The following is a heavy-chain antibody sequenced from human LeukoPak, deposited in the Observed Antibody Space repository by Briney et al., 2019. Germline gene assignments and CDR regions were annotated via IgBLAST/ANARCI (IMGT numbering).Heavy chain of an antibody. CDR2: ISSDGNHK. J-gene: IGHJ1*01. V-gene: IGHV3-30-3*01. D-gene: IGHD2-21*02. CDR1: GFTFSTSS. Sequence: GRSLRLSCAASGFTFSTSSMHWVRQTPGKGLDWVALISSDGNHKYYANSVKGRFTISRDNSKNTLSLQMNSLRDEDTAVYYCTRDPRLREFESWGQGTLVTVSS. CDR3: TRDPRLREFES.